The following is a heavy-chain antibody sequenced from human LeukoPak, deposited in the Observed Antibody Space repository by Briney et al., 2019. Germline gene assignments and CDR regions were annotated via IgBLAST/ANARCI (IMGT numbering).Heavy chain of an antibody. CDR3: ARDGYSNYELDY. Sequence: PGRSLRLSCAASGFTFSSYGMHWVRQAPGKGLEWVAVIWYDGSNKYYADSVKGRFTISGDNSKNTLYLQMNSLRAEDTAVYYCARDGYSNYELDYWGQGTLVTVSS. D-gene: IGHD4-11*01. CDR2: IWYDGSNK. J-gene: IGHJ4*02. V-gene: IGHV3-33*01. CDR1: GFTFSSYG.